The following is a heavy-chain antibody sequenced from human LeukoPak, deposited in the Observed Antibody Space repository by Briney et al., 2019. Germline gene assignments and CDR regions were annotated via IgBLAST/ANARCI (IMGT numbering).Heavy chain of an antibody. CDR1: GYTFNTYG. J-gene: IGHJ4*02. Sequence: ASVKVSCKASGYTFNTYGISWVRQAPGQGLEWMGWIGAWNGETNYVQQFQGRVTMTTDTSTSTLHMELRGLRYDDTGVYYCARDNGHKSVDYWGQGTLVTVSS. V-gene: IGHV1-18*01. CDR2: IGAWNGET. CDR3: ARDNGHKSVDY. D-gene: IGHD3-3*01.